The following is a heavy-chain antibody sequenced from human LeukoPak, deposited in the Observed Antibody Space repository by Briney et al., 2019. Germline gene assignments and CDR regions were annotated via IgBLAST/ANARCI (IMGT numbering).Heavy chain of an antibody. J-gene: IGHJ4*02. CDR3: AKDHDSSGWDY. D-gene: IGHD3-22*01. CDR1: GFTFSHYT. V-gene: IGHV3-30-3*01. Sequence: SGGSLRLSCAASGFTFSHYTMHWVRQAPGKGLDWVAGISYDGSNQYYADSVKGRFTISRDNSKNTLYLQMNSLRAEDTAVYYCAKDHDSSGWDYWGQGTLVTVSS. CDR2: ISYDGSNQ.